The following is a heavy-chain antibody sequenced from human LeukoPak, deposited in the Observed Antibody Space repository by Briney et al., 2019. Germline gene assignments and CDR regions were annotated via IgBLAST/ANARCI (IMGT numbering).Heavy chain of an antibody. V-gene: IGHV4-61*02. Sequence: SETLSLTCTVSGGSISSGGYYWSWIRQPAGKGLEWIGRIYTSGSTNYNPSLKSRVTISVDTSKNQFSLKLSSVTAADTAVYFCARWADYWGQGTLVTVSS. J-gene: IGHJ4*02. CDR3: ARWADY. CDR2: IYTSGST. CDR1: GGSISSGGYY.